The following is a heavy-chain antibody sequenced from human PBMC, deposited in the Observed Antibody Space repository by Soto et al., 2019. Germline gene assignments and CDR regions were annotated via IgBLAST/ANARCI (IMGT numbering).Heavy chain of an antibody. CDR1: GYSFTSYW. CDR3: ARRGVTIFGVAPTHYYYYYMDV. J-gene: IGHJ6*03. CDR2: IYPGDSDT. V-gene: IGHV5-51*01. D-gene: IGHD3-3*01. Sequence: GESLKISCKGPGYSFTSYWIGWVRQMPGKGLEWMGIIYPGDSDTRYSPSFQGQVTISADKSISTAYLQWSSLKASDTAMYYCARRGVTIFGVAPTHYYYYYMDVWGKGTTVTVSS.